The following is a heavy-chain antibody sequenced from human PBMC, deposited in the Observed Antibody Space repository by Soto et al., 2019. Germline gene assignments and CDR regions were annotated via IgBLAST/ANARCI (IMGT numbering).Heavy chain of an antibody. Sequence: LSLTCTVSGGSISSYYWSWIRQPPGKGLEWIGYIYYSGSTNYNPSLKSRVTISVDTSKNQFSLKLSSVTAADTAVYYCARGWYYGSGSYLNWFDHWGQGTLVTVSS. CDR2: IYYSGST. CDR3: ARGWYYGSGSYLNWFDH. CDR1: GGSISSYY. V-gene: IGHV4-59*01. D-gene: IGHD3-10*01. J-gene: IGHJ5*02.